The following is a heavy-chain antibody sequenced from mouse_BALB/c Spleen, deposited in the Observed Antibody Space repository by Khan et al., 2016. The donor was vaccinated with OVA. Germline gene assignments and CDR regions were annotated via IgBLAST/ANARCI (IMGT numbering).Heavy chain of an antibody. CDR2: IYPGNINN. CDR1: DYTFTSYY. V-gene: IGHV1S56*01. Sequence: QVQLQQPGPELVKPGASVRISCKASDYTFTSYYIHWVKQRPGQGLEWIGWIYPGNINNNYIERFKGKATLTADKSSSTAYMHLSSPTTEESAVYFRERGGYGAFAYWGQGTLVTVSA. CDR3: ERGGYGAFAY. J-gene: IGHJ3*01. D-gene: IGHD2-2*01.